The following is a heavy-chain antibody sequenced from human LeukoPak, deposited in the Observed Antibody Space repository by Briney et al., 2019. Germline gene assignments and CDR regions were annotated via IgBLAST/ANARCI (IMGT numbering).Heavy chain of an antibody. J-gene: IGHJ4*02. CDR1: GFPFGSHA. CDR3: AKDPDPMVRGVIFDY. Sequence: GGSLRLSCAASGFPFGSHAMKWVRQAPGKGLEWVSAISGSGSNTYYVDSVKGRFTISRDNSKNTLYLQMNSLRAEDTAIYYCAKDPDPMVRGVIFDYWGQGTLVTVSS. D-gene: IGHD3-10*01. V-gene: IGHV3-23*01. CDR2: ISGSGSNT.